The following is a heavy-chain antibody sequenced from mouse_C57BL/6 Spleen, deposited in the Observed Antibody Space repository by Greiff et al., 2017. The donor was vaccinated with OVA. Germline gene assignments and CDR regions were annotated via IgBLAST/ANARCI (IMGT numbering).Heavy chain of an antibody. Sequence: VQLKQSGAELVRPGASVKLSCTASGFNIKDDYMHWVKQRPEQGLEWIGWIDPENGDTEYASKFQGKATITADTSSNTAYLQLSSLTSEDTAVYYCTTSPNWSWFAYWGQGTLVTVSA. J-gene: IGHJ3*01. CDR1: GFNIKDDY. D-gene: IGHD4-1*01. CDR2: IDPENGDT. V-gene: IGHV14-4*01. CDR3: TTSPNWSWFAY.